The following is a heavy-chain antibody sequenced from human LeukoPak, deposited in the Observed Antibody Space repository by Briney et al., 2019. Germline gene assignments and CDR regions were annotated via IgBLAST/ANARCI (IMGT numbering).Heavy chain of an antibody. D-gene: IGHD3-22*01. Sequence: ASVKVSCKASGYTFTSYGISWVRQAPGQGLEWMGWISAYNGNTNYAQKLQGRVTMTRDTSTSTVYMELSSLRSEDTAVYYCARGAYYDSSGNYYYYYYMDVWGKGTTVTVSS. CDR1: GYTFTSYG. CDR3: ARGAYYDSSGNYYYYYYMDV. CDR2: ISAYNGNT. J-gene: IGHJ6*03. V-gene: IGHV1-18*01.